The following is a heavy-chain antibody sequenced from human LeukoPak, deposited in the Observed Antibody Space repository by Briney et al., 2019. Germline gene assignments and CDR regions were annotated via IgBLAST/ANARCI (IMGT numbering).Heavy chain of an antibody. J-gene: IGHJ4*02. D-gene: IGHD3-10*01. CDR2: TYYRSKWYN. CDR3: ARGTGTFDY. V-gene: IGHV6-1*01. Sequence: KTSQTLSLTCAISGDSVSSNSAAWSWIRQSPSRGLEWLGRTYYRSKWYNDYAESVKSRITINSDTSKNRFSLQLNSVTPEDTAVYYCARGTGTFDYWGQGTLVTVSS. CDR1: GDSVSSNSAA.